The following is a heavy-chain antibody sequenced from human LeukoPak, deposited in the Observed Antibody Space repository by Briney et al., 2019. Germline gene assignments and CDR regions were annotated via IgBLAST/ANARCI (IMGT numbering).Heavy chain of an antibody. J-gene: IGHJ3*02. CDR2: IYSGGSK. CDR3: ATAENVDKGAFDI. V-gene: IGHV3-53*01. D-gene: IGHD5-12*01. CDR1: GFTVSSNY. Sequence: PGGSLRLSCAASGFTVSSNYMSWVRQAPGEGLEWVSVIYSGGSKYYADSVKGRFTISRDKSKNTLYLQMTSLRAEDTAVYYCATAENVDKGAFDIWGQGTMVTVSS.